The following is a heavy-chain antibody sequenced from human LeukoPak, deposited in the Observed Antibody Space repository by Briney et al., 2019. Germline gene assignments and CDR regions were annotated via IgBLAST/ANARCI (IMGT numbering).Heavy chain of an antibody. CDR3: AKDGGLSNWGGYYFDY. Sequence: GGSLRLSCAASGFTFSSYAMSWVRQAPGKGLEWVSAISGSGGSTYYADSVKGRFTISRDSSKNTLYLQMNSLRAEDTAVYYCAKDGGLSNWGGYYFDYWGQGTLVTVYS. V-gene: IGHV3-23*01. D-gene: IGHD3-16*01. CDR1: GFTFSSYA. J-gene: IGHJ4*02. CDR2: ISGSGGST.